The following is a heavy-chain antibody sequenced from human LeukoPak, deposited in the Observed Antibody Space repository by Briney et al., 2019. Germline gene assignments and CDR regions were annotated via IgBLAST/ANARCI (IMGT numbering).Heavy chain of an antibody. CDR2: ISGSGGST. V-gene: IGHV3-23*01. Sequence: GGSLRLSCAASGFTFSSYAMSWVRQAPGKGLEWVSAISGSGGSTYYADSVKGRFTISRDNSKNTLYLQMNVLRAGDTAVYYCARAPTVTTIFDYWGQGTLVTVSS. D-gene: IGHD4-17*01. CDR1: GFTFSSYA. CDR3: ARAPTVTTIFDY. J-gene: IGHJ4*02.